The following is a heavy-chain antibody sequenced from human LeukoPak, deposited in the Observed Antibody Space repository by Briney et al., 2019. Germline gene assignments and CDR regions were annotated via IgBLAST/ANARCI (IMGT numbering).Heavy chain of an antibody. CDR3: ARGDGGWPFDY. Sequence: PGGSLGLSCAASGFTVSSNYMSWVRQAPGKGLEWVSVIYSGGSTYYADSVKVRFTISRDNSKNTLYLQMNSLRAEDTAVYYCARGDGGWPFDYWGQGTLVTVSS. D-gene: IGHD6-19*01. CDR2: IYSGGST. J-gene: IGHJ4*02. V-gene: IGHV3-53*01. CDR1: GFTVSSNY.